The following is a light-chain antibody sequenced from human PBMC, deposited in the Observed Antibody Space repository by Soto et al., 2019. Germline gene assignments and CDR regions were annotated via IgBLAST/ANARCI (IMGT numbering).Light chain of an antibody. J-gene: IGKJ5*01. V-gene: IGKV3-20*01. CDR1: QSVGSNY. CDR2: GAS. Sequence: EIVLTQSPDILSLSPGESATLSCRASQSVGSNYLAWYQQKPGRAPRLLIYGASNRATGTPDRFSGSVSGTDFTLTISRLEPEDFAVFYCQQYSDSITFGQGTRLEIE. CDR3: QQYSDSIT.